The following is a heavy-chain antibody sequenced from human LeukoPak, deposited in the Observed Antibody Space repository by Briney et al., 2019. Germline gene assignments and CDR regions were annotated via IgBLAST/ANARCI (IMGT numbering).Heavy chain of an antibody. CDR1: GGSISSYY. CDR3: ARAWSAVAGTEA. D-gene: IGHD6-19*01. CDR2: IYYSGNT. Sequence: KPSETLSLTCTVSGGSISSYYWSWIRQPPGKGLEWIGYIYYSGNTNYNPSLKSRGTISVDTSKNQFSLKLSSVTAADTAVYYCARAWSAVAGTEAWGQGTLVTVSS. J-gene: IGHJ5*02. V-gene: IGHV4-59*01.